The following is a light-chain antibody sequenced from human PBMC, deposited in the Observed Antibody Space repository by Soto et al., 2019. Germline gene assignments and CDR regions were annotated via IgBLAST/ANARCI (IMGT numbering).Light chain of an antibody. CDR2: RNN. CDR1: SSNIGRNY. Sequence: QSVLTQPPSASGTPGQRATISCSGSSSNIGRNYVSWYQQLPGTAPKLLIFRNNQRPSGVPDRFSGSKSDTSASLAISGLRSEDEADYFCAAWDDSLSRVVFGGGTKLTVL. CDR3: AAWDDSLSRVV. J-gene: IGLJ3*02. V-gene: IGLV1-47*01.